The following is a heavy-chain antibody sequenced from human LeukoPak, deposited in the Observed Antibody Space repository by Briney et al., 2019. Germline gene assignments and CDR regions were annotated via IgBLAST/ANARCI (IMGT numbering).Heavy chain of an antibody. D-gene: IGHD6-13*01. V-gene: IGHV4-59*01. J-gene: IGHJ4*02. Sequence: SETLSLTCTVPGDSISSFYWSWIRQPPGKGLEWIGYIYYSGSTNYNPSLKSRVTISVDTSKNQFSLKLSSVTAADTAFYYCARGVIAAAGRTFDYWGQGTLVTVSS. CDR1: GDSISSFY. CDR3: ARGVIAAAGRTFDY. CDR2: IYYSGST.